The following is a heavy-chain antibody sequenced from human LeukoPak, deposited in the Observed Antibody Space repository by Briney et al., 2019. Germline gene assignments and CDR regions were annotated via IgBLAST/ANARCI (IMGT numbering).Heavy chain of an antibody. CDR2: ISSSGDTI. Sequence: PGGSLRLSCAASGFTFSDYYMNWIRQTPGKGLEWVSYISSSGDTIHYADSVKGRFTISRDNSKNSLYLQMNSLRAEDTAVYYCARDPIGPLEWFDYYGMDVWGQGTTVTVSS. CDR1: GFTFSDYY. CDR3: ARDPIGPLEWFDYYGMDV. J-gene: IGHJ6*02. D-gene: IGHD3-3*01. V-gene: IGHV3-11*04.